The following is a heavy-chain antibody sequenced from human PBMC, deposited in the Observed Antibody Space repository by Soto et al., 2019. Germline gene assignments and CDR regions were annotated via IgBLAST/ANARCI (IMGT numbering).Heavy chain of an antibody. D-gene: IGHD5-18*01. J-gene: IGHJ4*02. Sequence: EVQLVESGGGLVKPGGSLRLSCAASGFTFSSYSMNWVRQAPGKGLEWVSSISSSSSYIYYADSVKGRFTISRDNAKNSLYLQMNSLRAEDTAVYYCARDEGYSYGYYFDYWGQGTLVTVSS. CDR3: ARDEGYSYGYYFDY. CDR2: ISSSSSYI. CDR1: GFTFSSYS. V-gene: IGHV3-21*01.